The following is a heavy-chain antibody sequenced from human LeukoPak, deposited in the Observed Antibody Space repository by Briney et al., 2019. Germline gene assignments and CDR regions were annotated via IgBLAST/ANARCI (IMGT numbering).Heavy chain of an antibody. Sequence: ASVKVSCKASGYTLTSYGISWVRQAPGQGLEWMGWISAYNGNTNYAQKLQGRVTMTTDTSTSTAYMELRSLRSDDTAVYYCARVKGYYDSSGYYCFDYWGQGTLVTVSS. CDR2: ISAYNGNT. CDR1: GYTLTSYG. CDR3: ARVKGYYDSSGYYCFDY. V-gene: IGHV1-18*01. J-gene: IGHJ4*02. D-gene: IGHD3-22*01.